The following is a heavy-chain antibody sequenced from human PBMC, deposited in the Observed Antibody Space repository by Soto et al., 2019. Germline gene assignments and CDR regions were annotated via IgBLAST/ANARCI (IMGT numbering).Heavy chain of an antibody. CDR1: GFTFSSYA. Sequence: QVQLVESGGGVVQPGRSLRLSCAASGFTFSSYAMHWVRQAPGKGLEWVAVISYDGSNKYYANSVKGRFTISRDNSKNTVYLQKNSLRAEGKVVYYCARDEGDCSGGSCYGMDVWGQGTTVTVSS. J-gene: IGHJ6*02. D-gene: IGHD2-15*01. V-gene: IGHV3-30-3*01. CDR3: ARDEGDCSGGSCYGMDV. CDR2: ISYDGSNK.